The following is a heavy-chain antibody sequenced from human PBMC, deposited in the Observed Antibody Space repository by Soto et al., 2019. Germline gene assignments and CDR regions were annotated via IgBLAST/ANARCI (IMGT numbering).Heavy chain of an antibody. D-gene: IGHD6-19*01. CDR2: IYTSGST. CDR3: ARESEAVSAGYSSGWYLY. CDR1: GGSISSYY. J-gene: IGHJ4*02. V-gene: IGHV4-4*07. Sequence: PSETLSLTCTVSGGSISSYYWSWIRQPAGKGLEWIGRIYTSGSTNYNPSLKSRVTMSVDTSKNQFSLKLSSVTAADTAVYYCARESEAVSAGYSSGWYLYWGQGTLVTSPQ.